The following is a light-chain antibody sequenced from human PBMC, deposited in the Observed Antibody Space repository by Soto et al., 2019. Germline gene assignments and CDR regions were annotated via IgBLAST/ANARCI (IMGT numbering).Light chain of an antibody. CDR3: SSFASSNTWV. CDR2: EVN. V-gene: IGLV2-8*01. Sequence: QSVLTQPPSASGSPGQSVTISCTGTSSDVGAYNYVSWYQQHAGKAPKLVIYEVNKRPSGVHDRFSGSKSANTASLTVSGLQAEDEADYYCSSFASSNTWVFGGGTKLTVL. CDR1: SSDVGAYNY. J-gene: IGLJ3*02.